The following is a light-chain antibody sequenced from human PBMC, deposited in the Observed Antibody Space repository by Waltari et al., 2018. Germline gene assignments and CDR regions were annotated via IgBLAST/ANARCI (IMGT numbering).Light chain of an antibody. J-gene: IGKJ4*01. V-gene: IGKV1-8*01. CDR2: AAS. CDR3: QQYYSYPPT. Sequence: AIRMTQSPSSFSASTGDRVPITCRASQGISSYLAWYQQKPGKAPKLLIYAASPLQSWVPSRFSGSGSGTDFTLTISCLQSEDFATYYCQQYYSYPPTFGGGTKVEIK. CDR1: QGISSY.